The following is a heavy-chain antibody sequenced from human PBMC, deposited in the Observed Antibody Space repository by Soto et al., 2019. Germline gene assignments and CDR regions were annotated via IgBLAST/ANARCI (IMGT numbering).Heavy chain of an antibody. V-gene: IGHV3-13*01. J-gene: IGHJ6*02. CDR3: ARAYYDNSGYPLGGMDV. CDR1: GFTFSTYD. Sequence: GGSLRLSCVGFGFTFSTYDMPWDRQHVGKVLQCASRIGTDDDTNSLASERRRFTISREDAKSSLYLQMDSLRAGDTAVYYCARAYYDNSGYPLGGMDVWGQGTMVTVSS. D-gene: IGHD3-22*01. CDR2: IGTDDDT.